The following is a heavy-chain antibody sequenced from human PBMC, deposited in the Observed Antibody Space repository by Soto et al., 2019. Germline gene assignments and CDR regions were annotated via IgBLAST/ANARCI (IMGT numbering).Heavy chain of an antibody. CDR1: GFIFSDFY. Sequence: QVHLEESGGGLVKPGGSLRLSCTASGFIFSDFYMSWIRQAPGKGLEWVSDISNSGRITHHADSVEGRFTISRDNAKDSLYLQMNSLSPEGSAIYYCARDHGGGGLTLEYWGQGTLVTVSS. CDR3: ARDHGGGGLTLEY. V-gene: IGHV3-11*01. D-gene: IGHD3-16*01. CDR2: ISNSGRIT. J-gene: IGHJ4*02.